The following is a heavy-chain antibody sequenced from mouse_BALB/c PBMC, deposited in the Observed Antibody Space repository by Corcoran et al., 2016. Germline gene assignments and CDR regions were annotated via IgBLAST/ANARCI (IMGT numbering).Heavy chain of an antibody. Sequence: DVQLQESGPGLVKPSXSLSLTCSVTGYSITSGYYWNWIRQFPGNKLEWMGYISYDGSNNYNPSLKHRISITRDTSKNQFFLKLNSVTTEDTATYYCARDDGYAYWGQGTLVTVSA. CDR2: ISYDGSN. CDR1: GYSITSGYY. D-gene: IGHD2-3*01. J-gene: IGHJ3*01. V-gene: IGHV3-6*02. CDR3: ARDDGYAY.